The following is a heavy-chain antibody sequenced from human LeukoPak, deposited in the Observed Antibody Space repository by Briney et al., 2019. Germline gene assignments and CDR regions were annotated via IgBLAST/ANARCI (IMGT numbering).Heavy chain of an antibody. CDR1: GGSISSSSYY. CDR2: ISYSGST. D-gene: IGHD5-24*01. V-gene: IGHV4-61*05. Sequence: SETLSLTCTVSGGSISSSSYYWSWIRQPPGKGLEWIAYISYSGSTNYNPSLKSRVTISVDTSKNQFSLKLSSVTAADTAVYYCARPVEMATINDAFDIWGQGTLVTVSS. J-gene: IGHJ3*02. CDR3: ARPVEMATINDAFDI.